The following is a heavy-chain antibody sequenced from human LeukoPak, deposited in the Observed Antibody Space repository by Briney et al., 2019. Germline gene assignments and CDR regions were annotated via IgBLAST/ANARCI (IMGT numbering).Heavy chain of an antibody. Sequence: GGSLRLSCAASGFTFSSYWMSWVRQAPGKGLDWVSTISGNGVNTYYADSVKGRFTISRDNSKNTLFLQMNSLRAEDTALYYCAKGPQSSSWYLPDYWGQGTMVTVSS. J-gene: IGHJ4*02. V-gene: IGHV3-23*01. D-gene: IGHD6-13*01. CDR3: AKGPQSSSWYLPDY. CDR1: GFTFSSYW. CDR2: ISGNGVNT.